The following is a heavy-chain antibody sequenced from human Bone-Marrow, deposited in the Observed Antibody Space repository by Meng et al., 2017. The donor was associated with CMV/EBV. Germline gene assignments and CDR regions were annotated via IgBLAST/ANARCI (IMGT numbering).Heavy chain of an antibody. CDR2: ISSSSSYI. CDR1: GFTFSSYS. V-gene: IGHV3-21*01. D-gene: IGHD4-11*01. Sequence: ETLSLTCAASGFTFSSYSMNWVRQAPGKGLEWVSSISSSSSYIYYADSVKGRFTISRDNAKNSLYLQMNSLRAEDTAVYYCAREDYSNYNAFDIWGQGTMVTVSS. J-gene: IGHJ3*02. CDR3: AREDYSNYNAFDI.